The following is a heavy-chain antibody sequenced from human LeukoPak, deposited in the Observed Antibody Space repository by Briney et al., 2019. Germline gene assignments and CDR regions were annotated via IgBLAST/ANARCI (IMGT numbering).Heavy chain of an antibody. CDR1: GYIFTDYY. CDR2: INPNNGDT. D-gene: IGHD4-17*01. Sequence: ASVKVSCKASGYIFTDYYIHWVRQAPGQGLEWMGLINPNNGDTTYAQKFQGRVSMTRATSITTAYMELSRLRSDDTAVYYCARTPSLLVTTFALFDYWGQGTLVTVSS. CDR3: ARTPSLLVTTFALFDY. V-gene: IGHV1-2*02. J-gene: IGHJ4*02.